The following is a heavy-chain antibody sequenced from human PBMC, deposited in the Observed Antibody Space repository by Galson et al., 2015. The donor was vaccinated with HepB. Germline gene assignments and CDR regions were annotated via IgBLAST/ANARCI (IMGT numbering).Heavy chain of an antibody. CDR1: GFTFSSYA. J-gene: IGHJ4*02. D-gene: IGHD5-12*01. Sequence: SLRLSCAASGFTFSSYAMSWVRQAPGKGLEWISAISGSGGSTYYADSVKGRFTISRDNSRNTLYLQMNSLRAEDTAVYYCAKGIPHGGYDDYWGQGTLVTVSS. CDR2: ISGSGGST. V-gene: IGHV3-23*01. CDR3: AKGIPHGGYDDY.